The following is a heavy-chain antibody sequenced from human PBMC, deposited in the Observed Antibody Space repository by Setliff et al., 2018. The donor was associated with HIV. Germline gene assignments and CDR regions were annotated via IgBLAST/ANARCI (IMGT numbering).Heavy chain of an antibody. CDR3: ARGAYRRRDGGTYFYQFDF. V-gene: IGHV1-69*10. D-gene: IGHD1-26*01. Sequence: ASVKVSCKASGGTFSSYAISWVRQAPGQGLEWMGGIIPIVDIAKYAQKFQDGVTITADKSTSTAFMELSSLRSEDTAVYYCARGAYRRRDGGTYFYQFDFWGRGTLVTVSS. J-gene: IGHJ4*02. CDR2: IIPIVDIA. CDR1: GGTFSSYA.